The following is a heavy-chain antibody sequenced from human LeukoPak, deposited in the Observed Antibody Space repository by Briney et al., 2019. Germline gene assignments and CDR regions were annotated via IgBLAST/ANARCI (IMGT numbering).Heavy chain of an antibody. J-gene: IGHJ4*02. D-gene: IGHD3-22*01. V-gene: IGHV4-59*01. Sequence: PSETLSLTCTVSGGSISSYYWSWIRQPPGKGLEWIGYIYYSGSTNHNPSLKSRVTISVDTSKNQFSLKLSSVTAADTAVYYCARSYYYDSSGYPDYWGQGTLVTVSS. CDR3: ARSYYYDSSGYPDY. CDR1: GGSISSYY. CDR2: IYYSGST.